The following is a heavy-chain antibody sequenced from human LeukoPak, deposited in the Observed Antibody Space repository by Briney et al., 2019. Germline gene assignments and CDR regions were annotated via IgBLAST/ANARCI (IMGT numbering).Heavy chain of an antibody. CDR3: ARVNIVVVPSSNFDL. V-gene: IGHV4-39*07. CDR1: GGSISSSSYY. Sequence: TTSETLSLTCTVSGGSISSSSYYWGWIRQPPGKGLEWIGSIYHSGTTYYNPSLKSRVTISVDTSKNQFSLKLSSATAADTAVYYCARVNIVVVPSSNFDLWGRGTLVTVSS. D-gene: IGHD2-2*01. J-gene: IGHJ2*01. CDR2: IYHSGTT.